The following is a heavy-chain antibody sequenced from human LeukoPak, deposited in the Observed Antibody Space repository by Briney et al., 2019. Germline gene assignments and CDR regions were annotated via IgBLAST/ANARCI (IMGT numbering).Heavy chain of an antibody. D-gene: IGHD6-19*01. CDR1: AGSISSGGYY. Sequence: SQTLSLTCTVSAGSISSGGYYWSWIRQPAGKGRELIGCIYTSGSTNCDPSLRSRATISLDPSRNQFALELRSVTAADTAVDYCAGEPVSIGWGLGDWGEGSLVS. V-gene: IGHV4-61*02. CDR2: IYTSGST. CDR3: AGEPVSIGWGLGD. J-gene: IGHJ4*02.